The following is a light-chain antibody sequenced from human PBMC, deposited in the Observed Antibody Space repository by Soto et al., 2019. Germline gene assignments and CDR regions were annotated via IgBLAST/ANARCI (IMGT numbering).Light chain of an antibody. CDR1: QSITNW. CDR3: QQYNGWPLT. J-gene: IGKJ4*01. Sequence: DIQMTQSPSTLSASVGDRVTITCRASQSITNWLAWYQQKPGKAPNLLIYKASSLQSGVPSRFSGSGSGTEFTLTISSLQPDDFATYYCQQYNGWPLTFGGGTKVEI. CDR2: KAS. V-gene: IGKV1-5*03.